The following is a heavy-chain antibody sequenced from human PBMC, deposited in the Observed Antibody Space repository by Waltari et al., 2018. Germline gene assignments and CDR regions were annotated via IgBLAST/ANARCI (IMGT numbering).Heavy chain of an antibody. CDR3: ARQSYYDESGHD. Sequence: QLELQESGPGLVKPSETLSLTCSVSGGSIRRGGDYWVWIRQPPGKGLEWIGSIYYSGTTYYNPSLNSRVTISVDTSKNQFSLKLTSVTAADTAMYFCARQSYYDESGHDWGQGTLVTVSS. J-gene: IGHJ4*02. CDR1: GGSIRRGGDY. CDR2: IYYSGTT. D-gene: IGHD3-22*01. V-gene: IGHV4-39*01.